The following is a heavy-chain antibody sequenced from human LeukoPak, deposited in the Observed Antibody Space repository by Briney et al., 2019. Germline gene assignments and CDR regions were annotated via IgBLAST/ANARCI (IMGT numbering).Heavy chain of an antibody. V-gene: IGHV3-21*01. Sequence: GGSLRLSCAASGFTFSSYSMNWVRQAPGKGLEWVSSISSSSSYIYYADSVKGRFTISRDNAKNSLYLQMNSLRAEDTAVYYCARNGDNDAFDIWGQGTMVTVSS. CDR1: GFTFSSYS. CDR3: ARNGDNDAFDI. D-gene: IGHD4-17*01. J-gene: IGHJ3*02. CDR2: ISSSSSYI.